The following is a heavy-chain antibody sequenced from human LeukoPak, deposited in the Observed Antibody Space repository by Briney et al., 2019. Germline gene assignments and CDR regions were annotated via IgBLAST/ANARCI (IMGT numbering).Heavy chain of an antibody. D-gene: IGHD2-8*02. CDR1: GFTFSHYG. J-gene: IGHJ4*02. V-gene: IGHV3-30*18. CDR3: AKGSSGHIAVLDY. CDR2: ISYGGSNT. Sequence: GRSLRLSCAASGFTFSHYGMHLVLQAPGKGLEWVADISYGGSNTYYADSVKGRFTISRDNSKNTLDLQINSLRAEDTAVYYCAKGSSGHIAVLDYWGQGTLVTVSS.